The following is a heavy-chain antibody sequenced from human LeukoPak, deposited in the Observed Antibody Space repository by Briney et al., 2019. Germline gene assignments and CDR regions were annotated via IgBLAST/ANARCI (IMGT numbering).Heavy chain of an antibody. CDR1: AFTFSNYG. D-gene: IGHD4-17*01. CDR3: ARAFSTTAFDY. V-gene: IGHV3-30*02. Sequence: PGGSLRLSCSASAFTFSNYGMHWVRQAPGKGLEWVAFIRYDGNIKYYADSVKGRFTISRDNSKNTLYLQMNSLRAEDTAVYYCARAFSTTAFDYWGQGTLVTVSS. CDR2: IRYDGNIK. J-gene: IGHJ4*02.